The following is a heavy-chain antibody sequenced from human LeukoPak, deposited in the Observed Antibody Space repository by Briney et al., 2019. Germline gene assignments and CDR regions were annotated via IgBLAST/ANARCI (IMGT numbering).Heavy chain of an antibody. Sequence: GSLRLSCAASGFTFSSYAMSWIRQPPGKGLEWIGYIYYSGSGSTKYNPSLKSRVTISVETSKNQVSLRLNSVTAADTAVYYCAGDNRDAFDIWGQGTVVTVSS. CDR1: GFTFSSYA. CDR2: IYYSGSGST. D-gene: IGHD4-17*01. V-gene: IGHV4-59*01. CDR3: AGDNRDAFDI. J-gene: IGHJ3*02.